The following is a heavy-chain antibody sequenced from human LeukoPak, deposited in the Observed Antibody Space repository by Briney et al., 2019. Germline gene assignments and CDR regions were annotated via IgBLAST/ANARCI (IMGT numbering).Heavy chain of an antibody. V-gene: IGHV4-34*01. J-gene: IGHJ6*03. D-gene: IGHD4-17*01. CDR3: AGRYGDYYYYYMDV. CDR2: INHSGST. CDR1: GGSFSGYY. Sequence: SETLSLTCAVYGGSFSGYYWSWIRQPPGKGLEWIGEINHSGSTNYNPSLKSRVTISVDTSKNQFSLKLSSVTAADTAVYYCAGRYGDYYYYYMDVWGKGTTVTVSS.